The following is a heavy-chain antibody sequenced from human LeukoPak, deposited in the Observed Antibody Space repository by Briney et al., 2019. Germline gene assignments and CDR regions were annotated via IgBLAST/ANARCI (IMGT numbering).Heavy chain of an antibody. CDR3: AKLMEVITVNDAFDI. D-gene: IGHD3-10*01. V-gene: IGHV3-23*01. CDR2: ISGSGGST. J-gene: IGHJ3*02. Sequence: GGSLRLSCAASGFTFSSYAMSWVRQAPGKGLEWVSAISGSGGSTYYADSVKGRFTVSRDNSKNTLYLQMNSLRAEDTAVYYCAKLMEVITVNDAFDIWGQGTMVTVSS. CDR1: GFTFSSYA.